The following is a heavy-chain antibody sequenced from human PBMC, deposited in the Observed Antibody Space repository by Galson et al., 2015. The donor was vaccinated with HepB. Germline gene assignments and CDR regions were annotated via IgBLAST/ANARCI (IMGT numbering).Heavy chain of an antibody. CDR1: GFTFSSYS. CDR2: ISWSSDRA. J-gene: IGHJ4*02. V-gene: IGHV3-9*01. Sequence: SLRLSCAASGFTFSSYSMNWVRQAPGKGLEWVSGISWSSDRAGYADSVKGRFTISRDNAKNSLYLQMNSLRAEDTALYYCAKPKERSYCSSTTCPTTFDCWGQGALVTVSS. D-gene: IGHD2-2*01. CDR3: AKPKERSYCSSTTCPTTFDC.